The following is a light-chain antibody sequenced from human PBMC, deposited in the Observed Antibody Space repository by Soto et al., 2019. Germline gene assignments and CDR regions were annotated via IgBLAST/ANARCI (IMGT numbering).Light chain of an antibody. CDR3: SSYTSSGGVV. J-gene: IGLJ2*01. Sequence: QSVLTQPASVSGSPGQSITISCTGTSSDVGGYNYVSWYQQHPGKAPKLMIYDVSNRPSGVSNRFSGSKSGNTASLTISGLQAEDEADYYCSSYTSSGGVVFGGGTKLTVL. CDR2: DVS. CDR1: SSDVGGYNY. V-gene: IGLV2-14*01.